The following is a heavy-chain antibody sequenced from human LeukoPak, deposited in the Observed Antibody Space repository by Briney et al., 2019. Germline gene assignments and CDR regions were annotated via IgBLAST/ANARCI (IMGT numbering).Heavy chain of an antibody. Sequence: GGSLRLSCAASGFTVSSHYMSWVRQAPGKGLEWVSVTDSGGSTSYADSVKGRFTISRDTSKNTLYLQMNGLRAEDTAVYYCARLGDYSNKDWGQGTLVTVSS. V-gene: IGHV3-53*01. CDR2: TDSGGST. J-gene: IGHJ4*02. D-gene: IGHD4-11*01. CDR1: GFTVSSHY. CDR3: ARLGDYSNKD.